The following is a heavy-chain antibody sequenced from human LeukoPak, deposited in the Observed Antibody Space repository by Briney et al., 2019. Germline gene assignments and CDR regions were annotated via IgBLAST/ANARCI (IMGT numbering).Heavy chain of an antibody. CDR2: INSDGSTT. V-gene: IGHV3-74*01. J-gene: IGHJ6*03. CDR3: ARERSTMVRGVIHMDV. Sequence: GGSLRLSCAASGFTFSSYWMHWVRQAPGQGLVWVSRINSDGSTTTYADSVKGRFTIPRDNAKNSLYLQMNSLRAEDTAVYYCARERSTMVRGVIHMDVWGKGTTVTISS. CDR1: GFTFSSYW. D-gene: IGHD3-10*01.